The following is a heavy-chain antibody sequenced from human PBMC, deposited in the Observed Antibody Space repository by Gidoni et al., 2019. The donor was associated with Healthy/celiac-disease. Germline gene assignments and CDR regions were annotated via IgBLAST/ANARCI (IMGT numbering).Heavy chain of an antibody. Sequence: QVQLVASGGGVVQPGRSLRLSCAASGFTFSSYALHWVRQAPGKGLEWVAVISYDGSNKYYADSVKGRFTISRDNSKDTLYLQMNSLRAEDTAVYYCAREMSGIAAAGNDYYYYGMDVWGQGTTVTVSS. CDR1: GFTFSSYA. CDR3: AREMSGIAAAGNDYYYYGMDV. V-gene: IGHV3-30-3*01. CDR2: ISYDGSNK. D-gene: IGHD6-13*01. J-gene: IGHJ6*02.